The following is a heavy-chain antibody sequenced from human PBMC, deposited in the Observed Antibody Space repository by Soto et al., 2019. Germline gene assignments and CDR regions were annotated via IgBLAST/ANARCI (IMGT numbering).Heavy chain of an antibody. J-gene: IGHJ5*02. Sequence: SETLSLTCTVSGGSMNIYYWTWIRQPPGKGLEFIGFVRDTGSTNYILSLKSRVTISIDTSRNQFSLSLSSVTAADTAVYFCARYSPPKKTYDSNPGWFDPWGQGTLVTVSS. D-gene: IGHD3-22*01. CDR3: ARYSPPKKTYDSNPGWFDP. CDR1: GGSMNIYY. CDR2: VRDTGST. V-gene: IGHV4-59*01.